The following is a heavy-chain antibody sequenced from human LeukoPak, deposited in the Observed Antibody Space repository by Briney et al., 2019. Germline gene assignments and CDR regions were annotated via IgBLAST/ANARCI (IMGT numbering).Heavy chain of an antibody. V-gene: IGHV4-30-4*01. D-gene: IGHD2-21*01. CDR2: IYYSGST. CDR3: ARGGIPDY. J-gene: IGHJ4*02. Sequence: PSETLSLTCTVSGGSISRGDYYWSWIRQPPGKGLEWIGYIYYSGSTSYNPSLKSRVTISVDTPKNQFSLKLSSVTAADTAVYYCARGGIPDYWGQGILVTVSS. CDR1: GGSISRGDYY.